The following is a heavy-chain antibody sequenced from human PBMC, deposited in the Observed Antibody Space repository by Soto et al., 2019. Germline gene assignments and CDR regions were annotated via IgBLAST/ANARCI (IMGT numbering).Heavy chain of an antibody. D-gene: IGHD5-18*01. V-gene: IGHV3-15*01. CDR2: IKSKADGGTT. J-gene: IGHJ4*02. CDR1: GFTFRNAW. Sequence: LRLSCAASGFTFRNAWMSWVRQAPGKGLEWVGRIKSKADGGTTDYAASVKGRFTISRDDSKNTLYLQINSLKTEDTAVYYCTTVDTGMVPYWGQGTLVTVSS. CDR3: TTVDTGMVPY.